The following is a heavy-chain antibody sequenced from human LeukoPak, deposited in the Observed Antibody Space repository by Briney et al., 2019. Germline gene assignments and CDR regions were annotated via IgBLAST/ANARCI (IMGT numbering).Heavy chain of an antibody. CDR2: INPNSGGT. V-gene: IGHV1-2*02. J-gene: IGHJ4*02. CDR1: GYTFTGYY. D-gene: IGHD1-26*01. CDR3: ARDREWELPHGVY. Sequence: ASVKDSCKASGYTFTGYYMHLVRQAPGQGLEWMGWINPNSGGTNYAQKFQGRVTMTRDTSISTAYMELSRLRSDDTAVYYCARDREWELPHGVYWGQGTLVTVSS.